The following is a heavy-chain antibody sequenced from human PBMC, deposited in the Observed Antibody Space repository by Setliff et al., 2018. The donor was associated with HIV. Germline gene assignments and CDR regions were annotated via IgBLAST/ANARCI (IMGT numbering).Heavy chain of an antibody. J-gene: IGHJ4*02. Sequence: GGSLRLSCAASGFTFDRFWMHWVRQAPGKGLEWVAVISYDGTNKYFADSVKGRFIISRDNAKNSLYLQMNSLRAEDTAVYYCAKVATWTGTTYYFESWGQGTLVTVSS. D-gene: IGHD1-1*01. CDR1: GFTFDRFW. V-gene: IGHV3-30*18. CDR3: AKVATWTGTTYYFES. CDR2: ISYDGTNK.